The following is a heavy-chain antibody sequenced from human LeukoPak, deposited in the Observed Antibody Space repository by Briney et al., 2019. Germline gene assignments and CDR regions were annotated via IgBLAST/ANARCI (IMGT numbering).Heavy chain of an antibody. D-gene: IGHD3-9*01. CDR2: VSGGGGSA. CDR1: GFTFTSYA. Sequence: GGSLRLSCAASGFTFTSYAMSWVRQAPGKGLEWVSGVSGGGGSAYYADSVKGRFSISRDNSKNNLYLQMNSLRAEDTAVYYCAKAPHYDILTGRHSARLWYFDYWGQGTLVTVSS. CDR3: AKAPHYDILTGRHSARLWYFDY. V-gene: IGHV3-23*01. J-gene: IGHJ4*02.